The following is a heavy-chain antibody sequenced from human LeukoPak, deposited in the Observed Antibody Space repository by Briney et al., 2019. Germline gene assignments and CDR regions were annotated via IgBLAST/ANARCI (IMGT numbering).Heavy chain of an antibody. V-gene: IGHV3-30-3*01. CDR3: ARDLGGGSGGY. Sequence: GRSLRLSCAASGFTFSSYAMYWVRQAPGKGLEWVAVISYDGSNKYYADSVKGRFTISRDNSKNTLYLQMNSLRAEDTAVYYCARDLGGGSGGYWGQGTLVTVSS. D-gene: IGHD3-10*01. J-gene: IGHJ4*02. CDR1: GFTFSSYA. CDR2: ISYDGSNK.